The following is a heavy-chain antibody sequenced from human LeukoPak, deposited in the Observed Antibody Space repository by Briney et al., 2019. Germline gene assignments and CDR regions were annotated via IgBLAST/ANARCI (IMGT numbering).Heavy chain of an antibody. CDR1: GGSLSNYY. CDR2: IYTRVST. V-gene: IGHV4-4*07. D-gene: IGHD6-25*01. CDR3: ARDTRSYSSVFFDP. Sequence: LETLSLTCTVSGGSLSNYYWTWIRQPAGKGLEWIGRIYTRVSTNYNPSLKSRVTMSVDTSKNQFSLKLSSVTAADTAVYYCARDTRSYSSVFFDPWGQGTLVTVSS. J-gene: IGHJ5*02.